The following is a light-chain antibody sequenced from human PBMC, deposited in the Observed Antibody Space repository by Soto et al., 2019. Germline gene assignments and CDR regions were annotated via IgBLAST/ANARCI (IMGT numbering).Light chain of an antibody. CDR1: RSVDSH. V-gene: IGKV3-11*01. J-gene: IGKJ4*01. Sequence: VFKQSPATLGLYEGETATLTCRASRSVDSHLAWYQHKPGQAPRLLIFEASTRDTGVPARFSGSGSGTHFTLTINSLEPENFAVHYCQPRGTGPALTFGVGTKVDIK. CDR2: EAS. CDR3: QPRGTGPALT.